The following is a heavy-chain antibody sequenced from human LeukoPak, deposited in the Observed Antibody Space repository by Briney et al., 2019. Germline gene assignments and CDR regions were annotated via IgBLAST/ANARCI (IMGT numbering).Heavy chain of an antibody. CDR1: GFTFSSYA. J-gene: IGHJ5*02. CDR3: AKYGSSSWYEKKYNWFDP. V-gene: IGHV3-23*01. D-gene: IGHD6-13*01. Sequence: GGSLRLSCAASGFTFSSYAMSWVRQAPGKGLEWVSAISGSGGSTYYADSVKGRFTISRDNSENTLYLQMNSLRAEDTAVYYCAKYGSSSWYEKKYNWFDPWGQGTLVTVSS. CDR2: ISGSGGST.